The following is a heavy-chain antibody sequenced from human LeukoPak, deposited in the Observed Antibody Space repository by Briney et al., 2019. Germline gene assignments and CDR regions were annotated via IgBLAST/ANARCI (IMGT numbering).Heavy chain of an antibody. J-gene: IGHJ4*02. CDR2: ISGSGGST. D-gene: IGHD3-22*01. CDR3: ARENYYDSSGYPTDPGYFDY. CDR1: GFTFSSYA. V-gene: IGHV3-23*01. Sequence: GGSLRLSCAASGFTFSSYAMSWVRQAPGKGLEWVSAISGSGGSTYYADSVKGRFTISRDNSKNTLYLQMNSLRAEDTAVYYCARENYYDSSGYPTDPGYFDYWGQGTLVTVSS.